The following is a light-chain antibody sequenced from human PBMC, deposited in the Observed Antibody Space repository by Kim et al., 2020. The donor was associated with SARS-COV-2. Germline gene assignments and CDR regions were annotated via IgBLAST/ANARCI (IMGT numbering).Light chain of an antibody. CDR3: QVWDSSSDHPYV. CDR1: NIGSKS. CDR2: YDS. Sequence: PGKTARITCGGNNIGSKSVHWYQQKPGQAPVLVIYYDSDRPSGIPERFSGSNSGNTATLTISRVEAGDEADYYCQVWDSSSDHPYVFGTGTKAPS. V-gene: IGLV3-21*04. J-gene: IGLJ1*01.